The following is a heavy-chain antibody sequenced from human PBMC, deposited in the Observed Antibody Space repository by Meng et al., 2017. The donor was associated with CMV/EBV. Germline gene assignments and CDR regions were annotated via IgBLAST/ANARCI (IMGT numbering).Heavy chain of an antibody. Sequence: GESLKISCAASGFTFSSYSMNWVRQAPGKGLEWVSSISIGSTSIYYADSLKGRFTISRDNAKNSLYLQMNSLRAEDTAVYYCARAISYWGQGTLVTVSS. D-gene: IGHD3-9*01. V-gene: IGHV3-21*01. CDR2: ISIGSTSI. J-gene: IGHJ4*02. CDR3: ARAISY. CDR1: GFTFSSYS.